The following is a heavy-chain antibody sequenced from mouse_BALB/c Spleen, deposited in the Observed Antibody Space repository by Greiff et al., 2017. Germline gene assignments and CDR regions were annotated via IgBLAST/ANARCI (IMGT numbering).Heavy chain of an antibody. CDR1: GYAFSSSW. Sequence: VHLVESGPELVKPGASVKISCKASGYAFSSSWMNWVKQRPGQGLEWIGRIYPGDGDTNYNGKFKGKATLTADKSSSTAYMQLSSLTSVDSAVYFCARGLAAMDYWGQGTSVTVSS. CDR2: IYPGDGDT. J-gene: IGHJ4*01. D-gene: IGHD3-1*01. CDR3: ARGLAAMDY. V-gene: IGHV1-82*01.